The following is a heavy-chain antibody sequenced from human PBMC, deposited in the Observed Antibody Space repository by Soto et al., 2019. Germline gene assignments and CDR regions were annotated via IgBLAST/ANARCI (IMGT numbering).Heavy chain of an antibody. CDR2: ISSSGSTI. Sequence: GGSLRLSCAASGFTFSDYYMSWIRQAPGKGLEWVSYISSSGSTIYYADSVKGRFTISRDNAKNSLYLQMNSLRAEDTAVYYCARPTPAYSGYDWGLDYWGQGTLVTVSS. CDR1: GFTFSDYY. D-gene: IGHD5-12*01. CDR3: ARPTPAYSGYDWGLDY. V-gene: IGHV3-11*01. J-gene: IGHJ4*02.